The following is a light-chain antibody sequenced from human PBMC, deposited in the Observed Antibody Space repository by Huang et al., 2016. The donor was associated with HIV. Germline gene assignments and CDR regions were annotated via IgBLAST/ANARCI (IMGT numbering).Light chain of an antibody. CDR3: QQRSNWPLT. CDR2: DSS. CDR1: QSVRNY. Sequence: ELVLTQSPATLSLSPGERATLSCRASQSVRNYLAWYQQKPGQAPRLLIYDSSIRATGVPGRISGSGSGTDFTLTISGLEPEDFAVYYCQQRSNWPLTFGGGTKVEIK. V-gene: IGKV3-11*01. J-gene: IGKJ4*01.